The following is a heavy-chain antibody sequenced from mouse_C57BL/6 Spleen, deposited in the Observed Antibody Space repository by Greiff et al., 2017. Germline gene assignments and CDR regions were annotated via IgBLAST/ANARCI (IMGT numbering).Heavy chain of an antibody. D-gene: IGHD2-4*01. Sequence: EVHLVESGPGLVKPSQSLSLTCSVTGYSITSGYYWNWIRQFPGNKLEWMGYISYDGSNNYNPSLKNRIPITRDTSKNQFFLKLNSVTTEDTATYYCARETFYYDYDRGYAMDYWGQGTSVTVSS. CDR3: ARETFYYDYDRGYAMDY. CDR2: ISYDGSN. V-gene: IGHV3-6*01. J-gene: IGHJ4*01. CDR1: GYSITSGYY.